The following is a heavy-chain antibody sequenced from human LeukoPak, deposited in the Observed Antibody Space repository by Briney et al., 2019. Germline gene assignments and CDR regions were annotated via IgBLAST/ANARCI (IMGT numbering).Heavy chain of an antibody. Sequence: SETLSLTCTVSGGSISSSSYYRGWIRQPPGKGLEWIGSIYYSGSTYYNPSLKSRVTISVDTSKNQFSLKLSSVTAADTAVDYCARFTWFLPTRWGQGTLVTVSS. D-gene: IGHD3-22*01. CDR2: IYYSGST. CDR3: ARFTWFLPTR. J-gene: IGHJ4*02. CDR1: GGSISSSSYY. V-gene: IGHV4-39*01.